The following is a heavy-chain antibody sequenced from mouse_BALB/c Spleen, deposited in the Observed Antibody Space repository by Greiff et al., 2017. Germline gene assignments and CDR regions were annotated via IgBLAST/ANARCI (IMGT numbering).Heavy chain of an antibody. CDR3: ARGSRRDAMDY. CDR1: GYTFTSYV. Sequence: EVQLQESGPELVKPGASVKMSCKASGYTFTSYVMHWVKQKPGQGLEWIGYINPYNDGTKYNEKFKGKATLTSDKSSSTAYMELSSLTSEDSAVYYCARGSRRDAMDYWGQGTSVTVSS. CDR2: INPYNDGT. V-gene: IGHV1-14*01. J-gene: IGHJ4*01. D-gene: IGHD1-3*01.